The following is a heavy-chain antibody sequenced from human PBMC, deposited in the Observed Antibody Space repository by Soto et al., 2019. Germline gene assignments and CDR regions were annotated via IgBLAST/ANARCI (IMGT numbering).Heavy chain of an antibody. CDR2: ISSSSSYI. D-gene: IGHD2-8*01. CDR1: GFTFSSYS. Sequence: GSLRLSCAASGFTFSSYSMNWVRQAPGKGLEWVSSISSSSSYIYYADSVKGRFTISRDNAKNSLYLQMNSLRAEDTAVYYCARGYCTNGVCYTGVTPIDYWGQGTPVTVSS. J-gene: IGHJ4*02. V-gene: IGHV3-21*01. CDR3: ARGYCTNGVCYTGVTPIDY.